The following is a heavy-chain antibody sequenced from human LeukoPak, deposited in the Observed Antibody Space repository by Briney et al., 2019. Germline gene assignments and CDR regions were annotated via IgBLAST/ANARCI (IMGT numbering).Heavy chain of an antibody. CDR2: IWYDGSNK. Sequence: PGGSLRLSCAASGFTFSSYGMHWVRQAPGKGLEWVAVIWYDGSNKYYADSVKGRFTISRDNSKNTLYLQMNSLRAEDTAVYYCARASPSGSPKPEYYGMDVWGQGTTVTVSS. D-gene: IGHD1-14*01. J-gene: IGHJ6*02. CDR3: ARASPSGSPKPEYYGMDV. CDR1: GFTFSSYG. V-gene: IGHV3-33*01.